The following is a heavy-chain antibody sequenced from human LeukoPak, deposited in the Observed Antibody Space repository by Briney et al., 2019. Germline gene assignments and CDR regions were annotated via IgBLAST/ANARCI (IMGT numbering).Heavy chain of an antibody. CDR2: ISGSGGTT. CDR1: GFTFSTYA. Sequence: PGGSLRLSCAASGFTFSTYAMRWVRQAPGKGLEWVSAISGSGGTTHHADSVKGRFTISRDNSKNTLYLQMNSLRAEDTAVYYCARDRYYDSSGYPTWGQGTLVTVSS. V-gene: IGHV3-23*01. D-gene: IGHD3-22*01. CDR3: ARDRYYDSSGYPT. J-gene: IGHJ5*02.